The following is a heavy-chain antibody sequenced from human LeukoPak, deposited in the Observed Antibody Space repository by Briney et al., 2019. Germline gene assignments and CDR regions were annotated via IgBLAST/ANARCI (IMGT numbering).Heavy chain of an antibody. CDR1: GFSFSSYV. V-gene: IGHV3-23*01. CDR2: ISGSSDST. Sequence: GGSLSLSCAGSGFSFSSYVMSRVRQTPGKGLEWVSVISGSSDSTYYADSANGRFTISRDNSKNTLYLQMSSLRAEDTAVYFCAKGSGSSRPYYFDYWGQGTLVTVSS. J-gene: IGHJ4*02. D-gene: IGHD6-6*01. CDR3: AKGSGSSRPYYFDY.